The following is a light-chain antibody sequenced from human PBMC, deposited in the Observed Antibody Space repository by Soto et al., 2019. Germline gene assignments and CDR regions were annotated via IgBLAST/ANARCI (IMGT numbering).Light chain of an antibody. V-gene: IGKV1-5*03. CDR3: QQYNSYSPT. J-gene: IGKJ1*01. CDR2: KAS. Sequence: DIQMTQSPSTLSAFVGDTVTITCRASQSISSWLAWYQQRPGKAPKLLIYKASTLESGVPSRFSGSGSGTEFTLTISSLQTDDFATYYCQQYNSYSPTFGQGTKVDIK. CDR1: QSISSW.